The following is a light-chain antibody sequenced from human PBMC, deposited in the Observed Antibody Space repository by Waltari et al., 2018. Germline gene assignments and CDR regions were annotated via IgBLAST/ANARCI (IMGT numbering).Light chain of an antibody. Sequence: QSALTQPRPVSGSPGQSVTISCTGASSDVGGSNFVSWYQQYPGKAPKLVIYDVTKRPSGVPDRFSGSKSGNTASLTISGLQAEDEADYYCCSYASSYTLVFGGGTKLTVL. V-gene: IGLV2-11*01. CDR2: DVT. CDR3: CSYASSYTLV. J-gene: IGLJ3*02. CDR1: SSDVGGSNF.